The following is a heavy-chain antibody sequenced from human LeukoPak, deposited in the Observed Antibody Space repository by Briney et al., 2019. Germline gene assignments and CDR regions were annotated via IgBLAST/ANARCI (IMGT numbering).Heavy chain of an antibody. J-gene: IGHJ4*02. CDR1: GFTFRSHD. V-gene: IGHV3-30*18. CDR3: AKGGSYAFDY. D-gene: IGHD2-15*01. CDR2: ISYDGSNK. Sequence: GGSLRLSCAASGFTFRSHDMSWVRQAPGKGLEWVAVISYDGSNKYYADSVKGRFTISRDNSKNTLYLQMNSLRAEDTAVYYCAKGGSYAFDYWGQGTLVTVSS.